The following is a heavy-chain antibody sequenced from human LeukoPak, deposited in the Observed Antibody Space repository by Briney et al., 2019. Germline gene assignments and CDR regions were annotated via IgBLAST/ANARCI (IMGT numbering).Heavy chain of an antibody. D-gene: IGHD3-16*02. CDR3: ARDYPLMDV. CDR1: GGSISSSSYY. J-gene: IGHJ6*03. V-gene: IGHV4-39*07. CDR2: IYYSGST. Sequence: PSETLSLTCTISGGSISSSSYYWGWIRQPPGKGLEWIGSIYYSGSTYYSPSLKSRVTISVDTSKNQFSLKLSSVTAADTAVYYCARDYPLMDVWGKGTTVTVSS.